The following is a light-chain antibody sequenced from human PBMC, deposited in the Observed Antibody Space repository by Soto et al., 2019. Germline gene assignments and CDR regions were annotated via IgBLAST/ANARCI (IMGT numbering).Light chain of an antibody. Sequence: DIQMTQSPTSLSASVGDRVTITCRASQGIRNFVAWYQQKPGKAPKLLIYAASTLQSGVPSRFSGSGSGTYFTLTINSLQPEDVATYSCQKYSSVPFFGPGTKVEIK. CDR3: QKYSSVPF. V-gene: IGKV1-27*01. CDR1: QGIRNF. CDR2: AAS. J-gene: IGKJ3*01.